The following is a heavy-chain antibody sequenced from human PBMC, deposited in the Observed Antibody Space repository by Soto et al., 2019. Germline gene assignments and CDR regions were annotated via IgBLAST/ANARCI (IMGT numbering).Heavy chain of an antibody. CDR2: AYYRSKWYT. J-gene: IGHJ6*02. CDR3: ARHTPGPNFYYGMDV. Sequence: PSQTLSLTCVISGDSDSSNSAAWNWIRQSPSRGLEWLGRAYYRSKWYTDYAVSVKSRMTINPDTSKNQFSLQLNSVTPEDTAIYYCARHTPGPNFYYGMDVWGQGTTVTVSS. CDR1: GDSDSSNSAA. V-gene: IGHV6-1*01.